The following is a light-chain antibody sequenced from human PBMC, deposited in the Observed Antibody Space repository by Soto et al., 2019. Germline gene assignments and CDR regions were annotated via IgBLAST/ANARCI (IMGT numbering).Light chain of an antibody. V-gene: IGKV4-1*01. CDR3: QQYYSTAVT. Sequence: DIVMTQSPDSLAVSLGERATINCKSSQSVLYNSNNKNYLAWYQQKPGQPPKLLIYWASTRESGVPDRFSGSGSGTDFTLTISSLQAEDVAVYYCQQYYSTAVTFGGGTKVEIK. CDR2: WAS. CDR1: QSVLYNSNNKNY. J-gene: IGKJ4*01.